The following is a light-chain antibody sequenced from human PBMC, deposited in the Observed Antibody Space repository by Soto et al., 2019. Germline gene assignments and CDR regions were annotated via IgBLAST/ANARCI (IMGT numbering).Light chain of an antibody. CDR3: SSYTSSSTLV. CDR2: EVS. V-gene: IGLV2-14*01. Sequence: QSVLTQPASVSGSPGQSITIYCTGTSSDVGGYNYVSWYQQHPGKAPKLMIYEVSNRPSGVSNRFSGSKSGNTASLTISGHHAEDEADYYCSSYTSSSTLVFGTGTKLTVL. CDR1: SSDVGGYNY. J-gene: IGLJ1*01.